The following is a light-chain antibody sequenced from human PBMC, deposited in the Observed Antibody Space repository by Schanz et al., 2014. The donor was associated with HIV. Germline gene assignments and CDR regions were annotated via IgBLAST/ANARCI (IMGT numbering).Light chain of an antibody. CDR2: RAS. CDR1: QSVNNN. V-gene: IGKV3-15*01. J-gene: IGKJ4*01. CDR3: QQRSNWPPLT. Sequence: RVMTQSPATLSVSPGKRATLSCRASQSVNNNLAWYQQKPGQAPRLLIYRASTRATGIPARFSGSGSGTDFTLTISSLQPEDFAVYYCQQRSNWPPLTFGGGTKVEIK.